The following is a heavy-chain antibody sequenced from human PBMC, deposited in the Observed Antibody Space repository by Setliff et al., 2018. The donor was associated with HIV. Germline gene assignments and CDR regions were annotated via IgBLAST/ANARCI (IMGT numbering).Heavy chain of an antibody. J-gene: IGHJ6*03. V-gene: IGHV1-69*05. Sequence: GASVKVSCKASGGSFSSYAISWVRQAPGQGLEWMGGIIPIFGTAKYAQKFQGRVTITTDESTSTAYMELSSLRSDDTAVYYCVRLTADRTNYYYYMDVWDKGTTVTVSS. D-gene: IGHD4-17*01. CDR3: VRLTADRTNYYYYMDV. CDR2: IIPIFGTA. CDR1: GGSFSSYA.